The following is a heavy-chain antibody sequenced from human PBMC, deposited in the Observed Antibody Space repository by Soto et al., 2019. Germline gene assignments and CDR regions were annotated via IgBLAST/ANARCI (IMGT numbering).Heavy chain of an antibody. D-gene: IGHD5-12*01. Sequence: GGSLRLSCAASGFTFSSYSMNWVRQAPGKGLEWVSSISSSSSYIYYADSVKGRLTISRDNAKNSLYLQMNSLRAEDTAVYYCARGRDVNIVGCRYFDYWGQGTLVTV. CDR1: GFTFSSYS. CDR2: ISSSSSYI. CDR3: ARGRDVNIVGCRYFDY. V-gene: IGHV3-21*01. J-gene: IGHJ4*02.